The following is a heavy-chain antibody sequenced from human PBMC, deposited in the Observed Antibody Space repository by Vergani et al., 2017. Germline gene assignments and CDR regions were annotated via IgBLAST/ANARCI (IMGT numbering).Heavy chain of an antibody. J-gene: IGHJ4*02. CDR2: IYSGGST. CDR3: ARDVRASSGWYRPPDDY. V-gene: IGHV3-53*01. CDR1: GGSFSGYY. D-gene: IGHD6-19*01. Sequence: VQLQQWGAGLLKPSETLSLTCAVYGGSFSGYYWSWVRQAPGKGLEWVSVIYSGGSTYYADSVKGRFTISRDNSKNTLYLQMNSLRAEDTAVYYCARDVRASSGWYRPPDDYWGQGTLVTVSS.